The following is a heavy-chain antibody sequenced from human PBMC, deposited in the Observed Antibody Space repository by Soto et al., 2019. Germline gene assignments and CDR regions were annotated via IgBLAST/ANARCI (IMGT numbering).Heavy chain of an antibody. CDR1: GFTFSSYG. V-gene: IGHV3-33*01. Sequence: PGGSLRLSCAASGFTFSSYGMHWVRQAPGKGLEWVAVIWYDGSNKYYADSVKGRFTISRDNSKNTLYLQMNSLRAEDTAVYYCARNPANYYDSSGYIHPDYWGQGTLVTVSS. J-gene: IGHJ4*02. CDR2: IWYDGSNK. D-gene: IGHD3-22*01. CDR3: ARNPANYYDSSGYIHPDY.